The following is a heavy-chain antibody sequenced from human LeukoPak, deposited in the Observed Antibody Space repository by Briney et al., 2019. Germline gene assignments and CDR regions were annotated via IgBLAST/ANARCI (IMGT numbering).Heavy chain of an antibody. J-gene: IGHJ4*02. V-gene: IGHV4-61*01. CDR2: IYYTGTT. CDR3: ARSPGGAYFDY. CDR1: GGSIRSERNF. D-gene: IGHD3-16*01. Sequence: SETLSLTCTVSGGSIRSERNFWTWIRQPPGKGVEWIGHIYYTGTTNYNPSLKSRVTISLDTSKNQFSLKGSSVTAADTAVYYCARSPGGAYFDYWGQGTLVTVSS.